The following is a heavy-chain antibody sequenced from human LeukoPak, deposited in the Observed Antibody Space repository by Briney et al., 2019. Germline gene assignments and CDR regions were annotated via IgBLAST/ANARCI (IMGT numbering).Heavy chain of an antibody. CDR2: IYYSGST. CDR3: ARGTGYSSGWSSDY. J-gene: IGHJ4*02. Sequence: PSETLSLTCTVSGGSISSSSYYWGWIRQPPGKGLEWIGSIYYSGSTYYNPSLKSRVTISVDTSKNQFSLKLSSVTAADTAVYYCARGTGYSSGWSSDYWGQGTLVTVSS. CDR1: GGSISSSSYY. V-gene: IGHV4-39*01. D-gene: IGHD6-19*01.